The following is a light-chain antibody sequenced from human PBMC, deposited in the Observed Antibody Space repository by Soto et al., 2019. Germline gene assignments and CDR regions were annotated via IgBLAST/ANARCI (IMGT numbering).Light chain of an antibody. CDR3: SSYTSSAVWV. V-gene: IGLV2-18*02. Sequence: QYVLTQPPSVSGSPGQSVTISCTGTSSDVGSYNRVSWYQQPPGTVPKLMIYEVTNRPSGVPDRFSGSKSANTASLTISGLQAEDEADYYCSSYTSSAVWVFGGGTKLTVL. J-gene: IGLJ2*01. CDR2: EVT. CDR1: SSDVGSYNR.